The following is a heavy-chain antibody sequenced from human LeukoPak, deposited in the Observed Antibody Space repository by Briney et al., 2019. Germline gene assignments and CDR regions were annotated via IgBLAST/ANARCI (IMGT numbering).Heavy chain of an antibody. V-gene: IGHV4-34*01. CDR1: GGSFSGYY. CDR3: ATLLAAADAFDI. D-gene: IGHD6-13*01. CDR2: IYYSGST. J-gene: IGHJ3*02. Sequence: SETLSLTCAVYGGSFSGYYWSWIRQPPGKGLEWIGTIYYSGSTYYNPSLKSRVTISVDTSKTQFSLKLTSVTAADTAVYYCATLLAAADAFDIWGQGTMVTVSS.